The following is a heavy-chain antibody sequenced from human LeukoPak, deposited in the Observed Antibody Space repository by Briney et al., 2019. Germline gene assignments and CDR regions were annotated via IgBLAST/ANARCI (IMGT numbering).Heavy chain of an antibody. D-gene: IGHD5-18*01. V-gene: IGHV3-21*01. CDR1: GFTFSVYS. J-gene: IGHJ3*02. Sequence: PGGSLRLSCAASGFTFSVYSMDWVRQAPGKGLEWVSSIPSTSSYKYYADSVKGRFTISRDNAKTSLYLQMNSLRAEDTAVYYCARVRVGYSYGYGAFDIWGQGTMVTVSS. CDR3: ARVRVGYSYGYGAFDI. CDR2: IPSTSSYK.